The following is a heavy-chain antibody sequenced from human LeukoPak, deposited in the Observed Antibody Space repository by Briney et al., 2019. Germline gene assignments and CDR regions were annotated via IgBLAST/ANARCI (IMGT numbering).Heavy chain of an antibody. CDR1: GYTLTELS. D-gene: IGHD2-2*01. Sequence: ASVKVSCKVSGYTLTELSMHWVRQAPGKGLEWMGGFDPEDGETIYAQKFQGRVTMTEDTSTDTAYTELSSLRSEDTAVYYCATAGRYCSSTSCYEGTTALDHWGQGTLVTVSS. CDR2: FDPEDGET. CDR3: ATAGRYCSSTSCYEGTTALDH. J-gene: IGHJ4*02. V-gene: IGHV1-24*01.